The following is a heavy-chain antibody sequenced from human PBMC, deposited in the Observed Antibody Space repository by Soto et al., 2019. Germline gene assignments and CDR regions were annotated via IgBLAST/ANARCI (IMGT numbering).Heavy chain of an antibody. J-gene: IGHJ5*02. D-gene: IGHD3-10*01. CDR2: ISYDGSDK. CDR3: ARETYGLDH. CDR1: RFTFSSFA. V-gene: IGHV3-30-3*01. Sequence: GGSLRLSCAASRFTFSSFAMHWVRQAPGKGLEWVAVISYDGSDKYYADSVKGRFTISRDNSKNTLCLQMNSLRGEDTAVYYCARETYGLDHWGQGNLVTFSS.